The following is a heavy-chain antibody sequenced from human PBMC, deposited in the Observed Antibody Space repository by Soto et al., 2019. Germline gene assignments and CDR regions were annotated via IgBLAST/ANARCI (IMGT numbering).Heavy chain of an antibody. V-gene: IGHV4-39*01. CDR3: AKVVVGATSHSDFDS. CDR1: GGSIANNNYF. CDR2: AAYSGGT. Sequence: SETLSLTCTVSGGSIANNNYFWGWVRQPPGKGLEWIGSAAYSGGTYKNPSLKSRVTVSVDTSKNQFSLKLTSVTAADTAVYYCAKVVVGATSHSDFDSWGQGTLVTVS. J-gene: IGHJ4*02. D-gene: IGHD2-15*01.